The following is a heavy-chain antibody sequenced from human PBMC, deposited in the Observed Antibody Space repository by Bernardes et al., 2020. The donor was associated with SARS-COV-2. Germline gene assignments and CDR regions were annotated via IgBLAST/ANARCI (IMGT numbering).Heavy chain of an antibody. CDR3: ARDRASYNRNYGIGH. V-gene: IGHV1-18*01. Sequence: ASVKVSCRASGYTFTSFGISWVRQAPGQGLEWMAWISAYNGRTEYAQQFQGRLSVTTDASTNTAYMELRGLKSDDTAVFFCARDRASYNRNYGIGHWGLGTLVTVSS. D-gene: IGHD1-7*01. CDR1: GYTFTSFG. CDR2: ISAYNGRT. J-gene: IGHJ4*02.